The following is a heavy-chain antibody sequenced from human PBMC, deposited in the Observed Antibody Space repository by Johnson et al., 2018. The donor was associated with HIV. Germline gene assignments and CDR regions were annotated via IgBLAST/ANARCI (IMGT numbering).Heavy chain of an antibody. CDR1: GFTFSSYA. Sequence: QVQLVESGGGVVQPGRSLRLSCAASGFTFSSYAMHWVRQAPGKGLEWVAVISYDGSNKYYADSVKGRFTISRDNSKNTLYLQMNSLRAEDTAVYYCARGMTTVTKHDAFDIWGQGTMVTVSS. J-gene: IGHJ3*02. D-gene: IGHD4-17*01. CDR2: ISYDGSNK. CDR3: ARGMTTVTKHDAFDI. V-gene: IGHV3-30-3*01.